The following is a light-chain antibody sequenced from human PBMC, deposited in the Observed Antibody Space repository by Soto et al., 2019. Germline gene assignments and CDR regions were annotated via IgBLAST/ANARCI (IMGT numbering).Light chain of an antibody. J-gene: IGKJ5*01. Sequence: EIVLTQSPATLSLSPWERATLSCRASQSVSSYLAWYQQKPGQAPRLLIYDASNRATGIPARFSGSGSGTDLTITISSLEPEDFAVYYCQQRSNWPLTFGQGTRREN. CDR3: QQRSNWPLT. CDR1: QSVSSY. V-gene: IGKV3-11*01. CDR2: DAS.